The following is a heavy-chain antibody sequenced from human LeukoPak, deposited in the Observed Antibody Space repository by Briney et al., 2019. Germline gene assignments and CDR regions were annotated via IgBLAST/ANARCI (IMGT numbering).Heavy chain of an antibody. V-gene: IGHV3-11*01. J-gene: IGHJ4*02. CDR1: GFTFSDYY. D-gene: IGHD3-3*01. CDR2: ISSSGSTI. CDR3: ARDSVLGSTYYDFWSGFDY. Sequence: PGGSLRLSCAASGFTFSDYYMSWIRQAPGKGLEWVSYISSSGSTIYYADSVKGRFTISRDNAKSSLYLQMNSLRAEDTAVYYCARDSVLGSTYYDFWSGFDYWGQGTLVTVSS.